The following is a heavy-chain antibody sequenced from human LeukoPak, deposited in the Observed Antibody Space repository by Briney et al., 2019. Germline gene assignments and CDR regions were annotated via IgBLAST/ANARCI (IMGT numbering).Heavy chain of an antibody. J-gene: IGHJ4*02. V-gene: IGHV5-51*01. CDR3: ARQPNLAAAGTYLDY. D-gene: IGHD6-13*01. Sequence: KAGASLNISCNGAGYRFTSYWIGWVRLLPGEGLGWLGIIYPGDSDTRYSPYFQGQVTISADKSISTAYLQWSSLKASDTAMYYCARQPNLAAAGTYLDYWGQGTLVTVSS. CDR1: GYRFTSYW. CDR2: IYPGDSDT.